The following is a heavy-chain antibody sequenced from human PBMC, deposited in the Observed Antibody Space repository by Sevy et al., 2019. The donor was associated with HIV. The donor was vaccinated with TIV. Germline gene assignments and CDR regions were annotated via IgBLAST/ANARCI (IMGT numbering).Heavy chain of an antibody. CDR1: GYTFTSYG. V-gene: IGHV1-18*01. CDR3: ASGLGYCSSTSCYFDYGMDV. J-gene: IGHJ6*02. Sequence: ASLKVSCKASGYTFTSYGISWVRQAPGQGLEWMGWISAYNGNTNYAQKLQGRVTMTTDTSTSTAYMELRSLRSDDTAVYYCASGLGYCSSTSCYFDYGMDVWGQGTTVTVSS. CDR2: ISAYNGNT. D-gene: IGHD2-2*03.